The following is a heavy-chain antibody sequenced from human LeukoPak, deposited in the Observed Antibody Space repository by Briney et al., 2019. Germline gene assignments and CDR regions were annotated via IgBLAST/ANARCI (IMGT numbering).Heavy chain of an antibody. CDR2: IKSDGRT. J-gene: IGHJ1*01. D-gene: IGHD3-22*01. CDR1: GFTLSSYW. CDR3: ARAPSEIGGYYPEYFRH. Sequence: GGSLRLSCAASGFTLSSYWMQWVRQALGKGLVWVSRIKSDGRTNYADSVKGRFTISRDNAKNTVSLQMNSLRAEDTGVYYCARAPSEIGGYYPEYFRHWGQGTLVIVSS. V-gene: IGHV3-74*01.